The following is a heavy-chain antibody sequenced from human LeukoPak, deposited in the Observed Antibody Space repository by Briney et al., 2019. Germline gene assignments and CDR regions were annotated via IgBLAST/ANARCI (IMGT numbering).Heavy chain of an antibody. CDR2: IRKRGIET. V-gene: IGHV3-7*01. D-gene: IGHD2-15*01. CDR1: GFPLGNFA. CDR3: AREDGYCSGGNCYSYFVS. J-gene: IGHJ4*02. Sequence: PGGSLRLSCAASGFPLGNFAMSWVRQAPGKGLEWVAFIRKRGIETNYVDSVKGRFTITRDNARNSLFLQMNSLRAEDTAVYYCAREDGYCSGGNCYSYFVSWGQGTLVTVSS.